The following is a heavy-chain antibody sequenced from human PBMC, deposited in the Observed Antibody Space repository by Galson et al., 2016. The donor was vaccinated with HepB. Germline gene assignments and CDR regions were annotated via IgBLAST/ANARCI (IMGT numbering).Heavy chain of an antibody. CDR1: GGTFNRNA. CDR2: IIPMYGTG. D-gene: IGHD3-10*01. Sequence: SVKVSCKASGGTFNRNAINWVRQAPGQGLEWVGGIIPMYGTGHYAEKFQGRVTITADESTSTAYMELSSLRSEDTAVYYCAREGTNMIQGALPHYFHYYGMDVWGQGSTVIVAS. V-gene: IGHV1-69*13. J-gene: IGHJ6*02. CDR3: AREGTNMIQGALPHYFHYYGMDV.